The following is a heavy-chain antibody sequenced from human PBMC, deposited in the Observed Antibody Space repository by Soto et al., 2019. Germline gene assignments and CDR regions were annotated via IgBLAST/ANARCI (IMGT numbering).Heavy chain of an antibody. CDR2: ISSTGNTI. J-gene: IGHJ5*01. V-gene: IGHV3-11*01. Sequence: QVQLVESGGGLVKPGGSLRLSCAASGFTFSDYSMNWIRQAPGKGLEWVSYISSTGNTIYYADSVKGRFTISRDTANKSLHLEMNGLRADDTAVYYCARVSIGFLKGGWFYSWGQGTLVTVSS. CDR3: ARVSIGFLKGGWFYS. CDR1: GFTFSDYS. D-gene: IGHD6-25*01.